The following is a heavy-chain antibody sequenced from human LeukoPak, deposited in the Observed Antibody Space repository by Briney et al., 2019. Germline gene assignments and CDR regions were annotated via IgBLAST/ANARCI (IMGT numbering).Heavy chain of an antibody. CDR2: ISGSGEST. CDR1: GFIFSNYA. CDR3: AREHWDFDY. Sequence: GGSLRLSCAASGFIFSNYAITWIRQAPGKGLEWVSEISGSGESTYYGDSVKGRFTISRDNSKNTLYLQMNSLRAGDTAIYYCAREHWDFDYWGQGALVTVSS. D-gene: IGHD7-27*01. V-gene: IGHV3-23*01. J-gene: IGHJ4*02.